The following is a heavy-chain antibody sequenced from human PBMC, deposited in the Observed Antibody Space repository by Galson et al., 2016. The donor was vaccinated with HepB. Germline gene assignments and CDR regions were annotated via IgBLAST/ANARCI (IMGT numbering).Heavy chain of an antibody. D-gene: IGHD3/OR15-3a*01. CDR1: SGSVNDANFY. Sequence: TLSLTCTVSSGSVNDANFYWAWVRLRPGEGLEWIGHIYYSGKAFYNESFKSRVSMSVDTSKSQFSLKLTSVTVADTAVYFCTGFGGAVTRFLDRKRVSGRAVWGPGVTVFVS. J-gene: IGHJ6*02. CDR2: IYYSGKA. V-gene: IGHV4-31*03. CDR3: TGFGGAVTRFLDRKRVSGRAV.